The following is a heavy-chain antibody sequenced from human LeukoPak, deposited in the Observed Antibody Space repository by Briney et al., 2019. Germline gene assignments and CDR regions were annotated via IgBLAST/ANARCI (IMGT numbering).Heavy chain of an antibody. V-gene: IGHV4-59*01. CDR1: GGSISSYY. J-gene: IGHJ6*02. CDR2: IYYSGST. D-gene: IGHD3-3*01. CDR3: ARVAGVFWSGYAFYYYYGMDV. Sequence: SETLSLTCTVSGGSISSYYWSWIRQPSGKGLEWIGYIYYSGSTNYNPSLKSRVTISVDTSKNQFSLKLSSVTAADTAVYYCARVAGVFWSGYAFYYYYGMDVWGQGTTVTVSS.